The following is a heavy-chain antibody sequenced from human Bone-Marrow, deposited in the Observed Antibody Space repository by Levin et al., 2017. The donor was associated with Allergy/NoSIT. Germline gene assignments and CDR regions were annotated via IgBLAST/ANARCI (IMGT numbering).Heavy chain of an antibody. D-gene: IGHD3-22*01. CDR2: FKGKTDGGTT. V-gene: IGHV3-15*07. CDR3: TTDPPYYYDSSGSSYFGMDV. J-gene: IGHJ6*02. CDR1: GFTLNNAW. Sequence: GGSLRLSCAVSGFTLNNAWINWVRQAPGKGLEWVGRFKGKTDGGTTDYAAPVKGRFTISRDDSKNTLFLQMNSLKTEDTATYYCTTDPPYYYDSSGSSYFGMDVWGQGTTVTVSS.